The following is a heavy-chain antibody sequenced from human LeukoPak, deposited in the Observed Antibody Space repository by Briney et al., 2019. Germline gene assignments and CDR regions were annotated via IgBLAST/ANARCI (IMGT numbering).Heavy chain of an antibody. D-gene: IGHD3-10*01. CDR1: GFTFSSNW. V-gene: IGHV3-7*01. CDR2: IKQDGSEK. J-gene: IGHJ5*01. CDR3: ARDLVHLLWFGDLIGWVDS. Sequence: GRSMRLSCAASGFTFSSNWMSWVRQAPGKGLEWVASIKQDGSEKYYVDSVKGRFTISRDNAKNTLYLQMTSLRAEDMTVYYCARDLVHLLWFGDLIGWVDSWGQGTLVTVSS.